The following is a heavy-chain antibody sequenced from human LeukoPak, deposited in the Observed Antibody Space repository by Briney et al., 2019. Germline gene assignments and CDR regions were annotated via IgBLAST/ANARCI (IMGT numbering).Heavy chain of an antibody. Sequence: VASVKVSCKASGYTFTSYGISWVRQAPGQGLEWMGWISAYNGNTNYAQKLQGRVTMTTDTSTSTAYMELRSLRSDDMAVYYCARDNIVVVPAAIIHYYYYMDVWGKGTTVTVSS. D-gene: IGHD2-2*01. CDR2: ISAYNGNT. CDR3: ARDNIVVVPAAIIHYYYYMDV. CDR1: GYTFTSYG. J-gene: IGHJ6*03. V-gene: IGHV1-18*03.